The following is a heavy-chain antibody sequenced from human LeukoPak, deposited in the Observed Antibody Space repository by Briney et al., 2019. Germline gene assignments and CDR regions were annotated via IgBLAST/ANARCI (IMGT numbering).Heavy chain of an antibody. CDR3: ARDLIGGSSPELS. CDR2: IDYGGST. V-gene: IGHV4-39*07. Sequence: SSETVSLTCTVSGDSSSNSIYYWGWIRQPPGKGLEWIGSIDYGGSTYYNPSLKSRVTISVDTSKNQFSLKLSSVTAADTAVYYCARDLIGGSSPELSWGQGTLVTVSS. CDR1: GDSSSNSIYY. D-gene: IGHD1-26*01. J-gene: IGHJ4*02.